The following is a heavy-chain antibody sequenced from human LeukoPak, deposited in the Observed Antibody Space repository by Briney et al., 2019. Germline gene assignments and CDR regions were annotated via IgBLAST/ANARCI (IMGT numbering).Heavy chain of an antibody. D-gene: IGHD4-17*01. CDR3: ARDLPHYD. CDR1: GFPFSDYT. J-gene: IGHJ4*02. V-gene: IGHV3-48*01. Sequence: PGGSLRLSCAASGFPFSDYTMNWVRQAPGKGLEWLSYISGAGDSMFYADSVKGRFTISRDNAKKSLYLQMNSLRAEDTAVYYCARDLPHYDWGQGTLVTVSS. CDR2: ISGAGDSM.